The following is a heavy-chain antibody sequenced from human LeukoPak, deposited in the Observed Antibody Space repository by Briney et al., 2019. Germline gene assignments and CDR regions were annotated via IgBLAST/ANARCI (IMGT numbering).Heavy chain of an antibody. V-gene: IGHV4-59*08. CDR1: GGSISSYY. CDR2: IYYSGNT. Sequence: SETLSLTCSVSGGSISSYYWSWIRQPPGKGLEWIGYIYYSGNTYYNASLKSRVTISGDTSKNQFSLILSSVTAADTAVYYCATPGLARAYWGQGTLVTVSS. CDR3: ATPGLARAY. J-gene: IGHJ4*02.